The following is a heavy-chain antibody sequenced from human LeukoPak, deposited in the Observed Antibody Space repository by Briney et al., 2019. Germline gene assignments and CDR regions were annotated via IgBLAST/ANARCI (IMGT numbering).Heavy chain of an antibody. Sequence: GGSLRLSCAASGFTFSDYYMSWIRQAPGKGLEWVSYISSSGITTYYADSVRGRFIISRDNAKNSLYLQMNSLRAEDTAVYYCARMDYYDSSGYPPVDIWGQGTMVTVSS. D-gene: IGHD3-22*01. CDR1: GFTFSDYY. J-gene: IGHJ3*02. V-gene: IGHV3-11*04. CDR2: ISSSGITT. CDR3: ARMDYYDSSGYPPVDI.